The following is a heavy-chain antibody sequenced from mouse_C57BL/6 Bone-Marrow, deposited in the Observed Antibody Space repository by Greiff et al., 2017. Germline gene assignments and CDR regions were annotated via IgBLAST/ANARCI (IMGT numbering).Heavy chain of an antibody. J-gene: IGHJ4*01. CDR2: INPNYGTT. CDR1: GYSFTDYN. D-gene: IGHD2-4*01. V-gene: IGHV1-39*01. CDR3: TRGHYYDWARDN. Sequence: VQLQQPGPELVKPGASVKISCKASGYSFTDYNMNWVKQSNGKSLEWIGVINPNYGTTSYNQKFKGKATLTVDQSSSTAYMQLNSLTSEDSAVYYCTRGHYYDWARDNWGQGTSVTVYS.